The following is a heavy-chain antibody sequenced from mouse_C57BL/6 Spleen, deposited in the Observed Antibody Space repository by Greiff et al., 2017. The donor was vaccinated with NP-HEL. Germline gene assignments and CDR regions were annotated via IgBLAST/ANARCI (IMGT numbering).Heavy chain of an antibody. CDR2: INPYNGGT. D-gene: IGHD1-1*01. J-gene: IGHJ2*01. CDR1: GYTFTDYY. CDR3: ARGYYGSSYPPFDY. V-gene: IGHV1-19*01. Sequence: VQLQQSGPVLVKPGASVKMSCKASGYTFTDYYMNWVKQSHGKSLEWIGVINPYNGGTSYNQKFKGKATLTVDKSSSTAYMELNSLTSEDSAVYYCARGYYGSSYPPFDYWGQGTTLTVSS.